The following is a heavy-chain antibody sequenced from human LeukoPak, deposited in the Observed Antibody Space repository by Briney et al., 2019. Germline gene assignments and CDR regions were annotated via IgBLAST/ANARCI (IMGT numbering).Heavy chain of an antibody. D-gene: IGHD3-10*01. CDR1: GFTFSSYG. V-gene: IGHV3-48*02. CDR3: ARARSGGYFDY. CDR2: ISSSIITI. J-gene: IGHJ4*02. Sequence: GGSLRLSCAASGFTFSSYGINWVRQAPGKGLEWVSYISSSIITIYYADSVKGRFTISRDNAKNSLYLQTNSLRDEDTAVYYCARARSGGYFDYWGQGTLVTVSS.